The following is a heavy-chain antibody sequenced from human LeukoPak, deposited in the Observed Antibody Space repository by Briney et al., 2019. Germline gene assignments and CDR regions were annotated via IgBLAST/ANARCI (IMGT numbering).Heavy chain of an antibody. J-gene: IGHJ4*02. CDR2: IYYSGST. CDR3: ARVARTTPPYYFDY. Sequence: PSETLSLTCTVSGGSISSGDYYWRWIRQPPGKGLEWIGYIYYSGSTYYNPSLKSRVTISVDTSKNQFSLKLSSVTAADTAVYYCARVARTTPPYYFDYWGQGTLVTVSS. D-gene: IGHD4-11*01. V-gene: IGHV4-30-4*01. CDR1: GGSISSGDYY.